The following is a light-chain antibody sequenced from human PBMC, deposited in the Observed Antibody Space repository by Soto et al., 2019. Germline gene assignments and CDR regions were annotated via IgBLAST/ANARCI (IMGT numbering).Light chain of an antibody. CDR2: GAS. Sequence: EIVLTQSPGTLSLSPGERATLSCRASQSVGSSYLAWYQQKPGQAPRLLIYGASSRATGIPDRFSGSGSGTDFTLTISRLEPEDFEVYYCQQYGSSPFTFGPGTKVDIK. CDR3: QQYGSSPFT. J-gene: IGKJ3*01. V-gene: IGKV3-20*01. CDR1: QSVGSSY.